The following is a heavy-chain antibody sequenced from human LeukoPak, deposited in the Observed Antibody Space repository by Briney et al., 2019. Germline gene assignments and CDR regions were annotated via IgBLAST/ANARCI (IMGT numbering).Heavy chain of an antibody. J-gene: IGHJ4*02. CDR3: ARAVYCTSTTCYAFDY. Sequence: ASVKVSCKASGYTFTGYYMHWVRQAPGQGLEWMGGIIPIFGTANYAQKFQGRVTITADESTSTAYMELSSLRSEDTAVYYCARAVYCTSTTCYAFDYWGQGTLVTVSS. CDR2: IIPIFGTA. V-gene: IGHV1-69*13. CDR1: GYTFTGYY. D-gene: IGHD2-2*01.